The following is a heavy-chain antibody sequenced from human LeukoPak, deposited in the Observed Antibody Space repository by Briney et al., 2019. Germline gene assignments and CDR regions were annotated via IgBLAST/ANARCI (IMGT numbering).Heavy chain of an antibody. CDR3: ARDYYGSGSPMIYNWFDP. CDR2: IWYDGSNK. CDR1: GFTFSSYD. J-gene: IGHJ5*02. D-gene: IGHD3-10*01. Sequence: PGRSLRLSCAASGFTFSSYDMHWVRQAPGKGLEWVAVIWYDGSNKYYADSVKGRFTISRDNSKNTLYLQMNSLRAEDTAVYYCARDYYGSGSPMIYNWFDPWGQGTLVTVSS. V-gene: IGHV3-33*01.